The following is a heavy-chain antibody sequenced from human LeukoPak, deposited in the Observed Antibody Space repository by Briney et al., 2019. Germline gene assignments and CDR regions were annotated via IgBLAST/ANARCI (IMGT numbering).Heavy chain of an antibody. Sequence: GSLRLSFAASGFTFSSYEMNWVRQAPGKGLEWVSYIRSSGSIIFYADSVKGRFTISRDNAKNSLYLQMNSLRAEDTAVYYCARVNDYGGNDDAFDIWGQGTMVTVSS. CDR3: ARVNDYGGNDDAFDI. CDR1: GFTFSSYE. D-gene: IGHD4-23*01. V-gene: IGHV3-48*03. CDR2: IRSSGSII. J-gene: IGHJ3*02.